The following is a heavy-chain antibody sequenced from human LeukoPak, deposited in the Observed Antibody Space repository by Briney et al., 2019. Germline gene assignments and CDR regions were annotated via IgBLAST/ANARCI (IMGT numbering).Heavy chain of an antibody. D-gene: IGHD2-15*01. CDR1: GFTFSSYW. CDR2: ITWNSGRI. Sequence: PGGSLRLSCAASGFTFSSYWMSWVRQAPGKGLEWVSSITWNSGRIAYADSVKGRFTISRDNAKNSLYLQMNSLRVEDTAFYYCAKVLLPRAITPLDDWGQGILVTVSS. CDR3: AKVLLPRAITPLDD. J-gene: IGHJ4*02. V-gene: IGHV3-9*01.